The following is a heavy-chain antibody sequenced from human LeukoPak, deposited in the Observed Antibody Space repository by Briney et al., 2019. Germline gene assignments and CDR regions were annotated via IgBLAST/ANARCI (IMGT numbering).Heavy chain of an antibody. Sequence: PGGSLRLSCVASGFTFSSYGMHWVRQAPGKGLEWVAVISYDGNDKYYADSVKGRFSISRDNSKNTLYLEMSSLRTEDTAVYYCAKGDCSSTSCYSGYDYWGQGTLVTVSP. CDR2: ISYDGNDK. CDR1: GFTFSSYG. V-gene: IGHV3-30*18. D-gene: IGHD2-2*01. CDR3: AKGDCSSTSCYSGYDY. J-gene: IGHJ4*02.